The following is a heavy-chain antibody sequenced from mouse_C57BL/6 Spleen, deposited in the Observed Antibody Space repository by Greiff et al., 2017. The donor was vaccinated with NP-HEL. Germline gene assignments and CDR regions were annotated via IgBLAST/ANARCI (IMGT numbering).Heavy chain of an antibody. Sequence: EVKLVESGGGLVQPKGSLKLSCAASGFSFNTYAMNWVRQAPGKGLEWVARIRSKSNNYATYYADSVKDRFTISRDDSESMLYLQMNNLKTEDTAMYYCVREWTGTRDYAMDYWGQGTSVTVSS. V-gene: IGHV10-1*01. CDR3: VREWTGTRDYAMDY. J-gene: IGHJ4*01. CDR2: IRSKSNNYAT. CDR1: GFSFNTYA. D-gene: IGHD4-1*01.